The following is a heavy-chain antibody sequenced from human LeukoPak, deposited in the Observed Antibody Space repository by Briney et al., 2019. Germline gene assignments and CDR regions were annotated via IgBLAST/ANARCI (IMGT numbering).Heavy chain of an antibody. D-gene: IGHD3-16*01. Sequence: GQSLQISCPGSAYSFTSYFIGWVRHTPGKGLEWIGIIYPGDSDTRYSPSFQGQVTISADKSISTAYLQWSSLKASDTAMYYCARLPYDYIWGSGRKNAFDIWGQGTMVTVSS. J-gene: IGHJ3*02. CDR2: IYPGDSDT. CDR3: ARLPYDYIWGSGRKNAFDI. CDR1: AYSFTSYF. V-gene: IGHV5-51*01.